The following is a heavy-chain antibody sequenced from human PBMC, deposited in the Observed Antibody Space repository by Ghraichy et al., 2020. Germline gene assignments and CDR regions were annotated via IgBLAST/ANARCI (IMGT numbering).Heavy chain of an antibody. CDR1: GFTFSSYA. V-gene: IGHV3-23*01. CDR2: VSVSGGNT. D-gene: IGHD1-26*01. Sequence: GESLNISCAASGFTFSSYAMNWVRQAPGKGLEWVSSVSVSGGNTYYADSVKGRFTISRDNSRNTLYLQMNSLRAEDTAVYYCAKGQRGSYDSWGQGTLVTVSS. CDR3: AKGQRGSYDS. J-gene: IGHJ5*01.